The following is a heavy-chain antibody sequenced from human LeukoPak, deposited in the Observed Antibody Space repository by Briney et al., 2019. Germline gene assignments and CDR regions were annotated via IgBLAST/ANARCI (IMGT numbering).Heavy chain of an antibody. Sequence: GASVKVSCKASGYTFTSYYMHWVRQAPGQGLEWMGMINPSGGSTSYAQKFQGRVTMTRDMSTSTVYMELSSLRSEDTAVYYCARDDYGGNSFVDYWGQGTLVTVSS. J-gene: IGHJ4*02. CDR1: GYTFTSYY. D-gene: IGHD4-23*01. CDR3: ARDDYGGNSFVDY. V-gene: IGHV1-46*01. CDR2: INPSGGST.